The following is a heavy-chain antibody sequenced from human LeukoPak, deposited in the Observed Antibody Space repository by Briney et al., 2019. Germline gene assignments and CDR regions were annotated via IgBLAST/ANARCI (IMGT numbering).Heavy chain of an antibody. J-gene: IGHJ6*02. V-gene: IGHV4-4*07. D-gene: IGHD6-13*01. CDR2: IYTSGST. Sequence: SETLSLTCTVSGGSISSYYWSSIRQPAGKGMEWIGRIYTSGSTNSNPSLKSRVTMSVDTSKNQFSLKLSSVTAADTAVYYCARLGGRAAAGTGLYHPYEYYYYYGMDVWGQGTTVTVSS. CDR1: GGSISSYY. CDR3: ARLGGRAAAGTGLYHPYEYYYYYGMDV.